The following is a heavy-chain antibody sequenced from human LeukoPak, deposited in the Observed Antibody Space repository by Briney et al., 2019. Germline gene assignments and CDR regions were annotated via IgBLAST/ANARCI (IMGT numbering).Heavy chain of an antibody. J-gene: IGHJ4*02. D-gene: IGHD2-21*01. CDR2: TYYRSKWYT. CDR1: GDSVSGNSAA. Sequence: SQTLSLTCAISGDSVSGNSAAWHWIRQSPSRGLEWLGRTYYRSKWYTDYAVSVRSRITINPDTSKNQFSLQLNSVTPEDTAVYYCAREMRVVIAAYYFDYWGQGTLVTVSS. CDR3: AREMRVVIAAYYFDY. V-gene: IGHV6-1*01.